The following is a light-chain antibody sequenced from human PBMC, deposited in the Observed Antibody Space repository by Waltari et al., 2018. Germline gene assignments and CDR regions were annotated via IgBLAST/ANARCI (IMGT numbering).Light chain of an antibody. CDR1: QGVGKY. CDR2: HTS. Sequence: EIVLTQSPGTLSLSPGERATLSCRASQGVGKYLAWYQQRPGQAPRLLLYHTSIRATGIPDRFSGSGSGTDFSLTISRLEPEDFAVYYCQKYVSLPATFGQGTKVEI. V-gene: IGKV3-20*01. J-gene: IGKJ1*01. CDR3: QKYVSLPAT.